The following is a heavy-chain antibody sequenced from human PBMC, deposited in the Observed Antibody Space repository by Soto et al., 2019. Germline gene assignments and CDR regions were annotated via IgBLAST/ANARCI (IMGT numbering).Heavy chain of an antibody. CDR3: ARAEDSSGTNFDY. J-gene: IGHJ4*02. D-gene: IGHD3-22*01. CDR2: ISYDGSNK. CDR1: GFTFSSYA. V-gene: IGHV3-30-3*01. Sequence: QVQLVESGGGVVQPGRSLRLSCAASGFTFSSYAMHWVRQAPGKGLEWVAVISYDGSNKYYADSVKGRFTISRDNSKNTLYLQMNSLRAEDTAVYYCARAEDSSGTNFDYWGQGTPVTVSS.